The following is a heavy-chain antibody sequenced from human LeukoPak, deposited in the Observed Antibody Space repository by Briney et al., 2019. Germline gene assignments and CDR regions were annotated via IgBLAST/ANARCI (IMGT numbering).Heavy chain of an antibody. J-gene: IGHJ4*02. V-gene: IGHV4-31*03. Sequence: SQTLSLTCTVSGGSISSGGYYWSWIRQHPGKGLEWIGYIYYSGSTYYNPSLKSRVSISADTSKNQFSLKLTSVTAADTAVYYCARDGDYGDYEYWGQGTLVTVSS. CDR2: IYYSGST. CDR1: GGSISSGGYY. D-gene: IGHD4-17*01. CDR3: ARDGDYGDYEY.